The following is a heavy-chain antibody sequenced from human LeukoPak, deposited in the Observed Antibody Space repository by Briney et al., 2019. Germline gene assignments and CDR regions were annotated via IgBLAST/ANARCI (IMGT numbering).Heavy chain of an antibody. Sequence: GESLKISCKGSGYNFTNYWIGWVRQMPGKGLEWMGIIYPGDSDTRYSPSFQGQVTISADKSISTAYLQWSSLKASDTAIYYCATSNQYYDFWSGMTGGFDPWGQGTLVTVSS. V-gene: IGHV5-51*01. CDR2: IYPGDSDT. CDR3: ATSNQYYDFWSGMTGGFDP. CDR1: GYNFTNYW. J-gene: IGHJ5*02. D-gene: IGHD3-3*01.